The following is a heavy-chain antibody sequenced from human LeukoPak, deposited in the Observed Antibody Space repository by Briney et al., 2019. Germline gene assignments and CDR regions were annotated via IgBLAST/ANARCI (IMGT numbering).Heavy chain of an antibody. J-gene: IGHJ4*02. Sequence: ASVKVSCKASGYTFASYDINWVRQATGRGLEWMGWMNPNSGNTGYAQKFQGRVTITRNTSISTAYMELSSLRSEDTAVYYCARRAGAYSHPYDYWGQGTLVTVSS. CDR2: MNPNSGNT. D-gene: IGHD4/OR15-4a*01. V-gene: IGHV1-8*03. CDR3: ARRAGAYSHPYDY. CDR1: GYTFASYD.